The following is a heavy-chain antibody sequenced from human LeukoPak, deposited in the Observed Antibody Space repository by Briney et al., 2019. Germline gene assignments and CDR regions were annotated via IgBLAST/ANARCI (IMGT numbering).Heavy chain of an antibody. CDR1: GGSISSGSYY. CDR3: ARLRRPGIFDY. V-gene: IGHV4-61*01. Sequence: PSETLSLTCTVSGGSISSGSYYWSWIRQPPGKGLEWIAYIYYSGSTNYNSSLNSRVTLSVDTSKNQVSLKLSSVTAADTAVYYCARLRRPGIFDYWGQGTLVTVSS. CDR2: IYYSGST. D-gene: IGHD3-10*01. J-gene: IGHJ4*02.